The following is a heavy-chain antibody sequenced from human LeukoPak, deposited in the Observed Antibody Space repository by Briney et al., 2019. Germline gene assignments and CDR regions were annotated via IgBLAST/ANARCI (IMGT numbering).Heavy chain of an antibody. Sequence: NPSETLSLTCTVSGGSISSRSSYWGWIRQPPGKGLEWIASIYYSGSTYHSPSLKSRVTMSVDTSKNEFSLKMSSVTAADTAVYYCARPAGYWFDSWGQGTLVTVSS. CDR1: GGSISSRSSY. CDR2: IYYSGST. J-gene: IGHJ5*01. V-gene: IGHV4-39*01. CDR3: ARPAGYWFDS.